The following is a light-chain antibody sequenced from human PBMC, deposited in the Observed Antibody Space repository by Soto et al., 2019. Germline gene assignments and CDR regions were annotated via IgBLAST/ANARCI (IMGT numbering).Light chain of an antibody. CDR1: SSDVGSYDH. V-gene: IGLV2-14*01. CDR2: EVS. Sequence: QSVLAQPASESGSPGQSITISCSGTSSDVGSYDHVAWYQQFPGKTPKLMIYEVSNRPSGVSSRFSDSKSGNTASLTISGLQAEDEAYYYCISYTVSTTSYVFASGPNATVL. J-gene: IGLJ1*01. CDR3: ISYTVSTTSYV.